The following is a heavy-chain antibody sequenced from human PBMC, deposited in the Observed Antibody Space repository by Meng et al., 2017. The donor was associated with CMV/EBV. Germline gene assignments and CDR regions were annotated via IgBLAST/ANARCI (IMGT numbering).Heavy chain of an antibody. J-gene: IGHJ5*02. CDR3: ARGRVTNNWFDP. CDR2: IYYSGST. CDR1: GGSISSGYYY. V-gene: IGHV4-30-4*08. Sequence: HVQLQESGPGLVKPSQTLFLTCTVSGGSISSGYYYWSWIRQPPGKGLEWIGYIYYSGSTYYNPSLKSRVTISVDTSKNQFSLKLSSVTAADTAVYYCARGRVTNNWFDPWGQGTLVTVSS. D-gene: IGHD4-11*01.